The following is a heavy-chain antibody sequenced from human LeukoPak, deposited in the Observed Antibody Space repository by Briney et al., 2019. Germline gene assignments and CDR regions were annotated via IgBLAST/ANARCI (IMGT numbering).Heavy chain of an antibody. Sequence: SETLSLTCTVSGGSISGSNYYWGWIRQPPGKGLEWIGNVYYSGTAYYNSSLKSRVTISVDTSKNQFSLRLSSVTAADTAVYYCARCGSSVREGTDYWGQGALVTVSS. CDR3: ARCGSSVREGTDY. V-gene: IGHV4-39*01. J-gene: IGHJ4*02. CDR2: VYYSGTA. D-gene: IGHD5-12*01. CDR1: GGSISGSNYY.